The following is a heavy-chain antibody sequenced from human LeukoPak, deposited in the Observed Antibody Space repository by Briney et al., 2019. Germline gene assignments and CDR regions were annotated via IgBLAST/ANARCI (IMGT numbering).Heavy chain of an antibody. V-gene: IGHV1-2*02. CDR1: GYTFTGYY. CDR2: INPNSGGT. J-gene: IGHJ4*02. Sequence: ASVKVSCKASGYTFTGYYMHWVRQAPGQGLEWMGWINPNSGGTNYAQKFQGRVTMTRDTSISTAYMELRRLRSDDTAVYYCAREGRVESAVVLFDYWGQGTLVTVSS. D-gene: IGHD5-18*01. CDR3: AREGRVESAVVLFDY.